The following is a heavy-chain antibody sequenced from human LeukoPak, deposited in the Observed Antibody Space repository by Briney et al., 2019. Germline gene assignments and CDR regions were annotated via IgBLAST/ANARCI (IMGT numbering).Heavy chain of an antibody. CDR2: ISDSGGST. D-gene: IGHD2-15*01. Sequence: GGSLRLSCAASGFTFSSYAMSWVRQAPGKELEWVSTISDSGGSTYYADSVKGRFTISRDNSKSTLYLQMNSLRAEDTAVYYCAKLTLLGYCSGGSCYDRRVFDYWGQGTLVTVSS. CDR3: AKLTLLGYCSGGSCYDRRVFDY. V-gene: IGHV3-23*01. J-gene: IGHJ4*02. CDR1: GFTFSSYA.